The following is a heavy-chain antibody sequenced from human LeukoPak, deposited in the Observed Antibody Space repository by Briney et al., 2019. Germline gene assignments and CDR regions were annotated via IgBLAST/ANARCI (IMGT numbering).Heavy chain of an antibody. D-gene: IGHD3-22*01. CDR1: GGSISSGGYY. V-gene: IGHV4-31*03. Sequence: SETLSLTCTVSGGSISSGGYYWSWIRQHPGKGLEWIGYINYSGSTYYNPSLKSRVTISVDTSKNQFSLKLSSVTAADTAVYYCARDDSSGYGGFDYWGQGTLVIVSS. J-gene: IGHJ4*02. CDR3: ARDDSSGYGGFDY. CDR2: INYSGST.